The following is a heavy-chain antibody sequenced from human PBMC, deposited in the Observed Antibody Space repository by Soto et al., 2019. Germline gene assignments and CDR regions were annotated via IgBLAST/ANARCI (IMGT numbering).Heavy chain of an antibody. V-gene: IGHV1-8*01. J-gene: IGHJ4*02. CDR1: GYTFTSYD. D-gene: IGHD2-15*01. Sequence: ASVKVSCKASGYTFTSYDINWVRQATGQGLEWMGWMNPNSGNTGYAQKFQGRVTMTRNTSISTAYMELSSLRSEDTAVYYCAKDLPYCHGGSCRWGQGTLVTVSS. CDR2: MNPNSGNT. CDR3: AKDLPYCHGGSCR.